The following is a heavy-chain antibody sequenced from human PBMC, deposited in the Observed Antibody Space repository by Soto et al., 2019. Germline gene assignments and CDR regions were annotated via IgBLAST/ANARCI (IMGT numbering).Heavy chain of an antibody. CDR1: GGSVSSGSYY. CDR3: ARDEGYSYEGNYYYYGMDV. Sequence: SETLSLTCTVSGGSVSSGSYYWSWIRQPPGKGLEWIGYIYYSGSTIYNPSLKSRVTISVDTSKNQFSLKLSSVTAADTAVYYCARDEGYSYEGNYYYYGMDVWGQGTTVTVSS. V-gene: IGHV4-61*01. J-gene: IGHJ6*02. CDR2: IYYSGST. D-gene: IGHD5-18*01.